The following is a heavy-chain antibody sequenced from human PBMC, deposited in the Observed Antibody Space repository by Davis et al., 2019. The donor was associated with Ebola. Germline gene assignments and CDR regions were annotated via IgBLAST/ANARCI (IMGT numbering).Heavy chain of an antibody. Sequence: AASVKVSCKASGYSFTNYGISWVRQAPGQGLEWMGWSSAYNGNTNYAQKFQGRVTMTTDTSTSTAYMELRSLRSDDTAGYYCARDIRFVAAAGVGWFDPWGQGTLVTVSS. CDR2: SSAYNGNT. CDR1: GYSFTNYG. J-gene: IGHJ5*02. CDR3: ARDIRFVAAAGVGWFDP. D-gene: IGHD6-13*01. V-gene: IGHV1-18*04.